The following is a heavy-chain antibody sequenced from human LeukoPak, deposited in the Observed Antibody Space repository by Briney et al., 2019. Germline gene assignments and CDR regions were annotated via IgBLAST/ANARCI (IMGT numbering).Heavy chain of an antibody. CDR3: AKDERNWNYNLASQTYD. CDR1: GFTFSTYS. CDR2: ISHDGSNK. V-gene: IGHV3-30*18. Sequence: PGGSLRLSCAASGFTFSTYSMNWFRQAPGKGLQWVALISHDGSNKYYADSVRGRFTITRDNSKNTLYLQMSSLRAEDTAVYYCAKDERNWNYNLASQTYDWGQGTLVTVSS. J-gene: IGHJ4*02. D-gene: IGHD1-7*01.